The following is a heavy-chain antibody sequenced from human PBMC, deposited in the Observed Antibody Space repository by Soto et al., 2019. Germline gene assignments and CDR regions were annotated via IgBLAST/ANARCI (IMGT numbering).Heavy chain of an antibody. V-gene: IGHV3-53*04. CDR2: IYSGGST. J-gene: IGHJ6*02. CDR1: GFTVSSNY. CDR3: AREVDYYYGMDV. D-gene: IGHD2-15*01. Sequence: EVQLVESGGGLVQPGGSLRLSCAASGFTVSSNYMSWVRQAPGKGLEWVSVIYSGGSTYYADSVKGRFTISRHNSKNTLYLEMNSLTVEDTAVYYCAREVDYYYGMDVWGQGTTVTVSS.